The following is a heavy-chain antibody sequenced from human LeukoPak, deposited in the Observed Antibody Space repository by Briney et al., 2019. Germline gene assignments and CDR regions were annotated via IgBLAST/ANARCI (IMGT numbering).Heavy chain of an antibody. J-gene: IGHJ3*02. CDR1: GFTFSSYG. V-gene: IGHV3-30*02. CDR3: ARDLGVSNDAFDI. CDR2: IRYDGSNK. Sequence: PGGSLRLSCAASGFTFSSYGMHWVRQAPGKGLEWVAFIRYDGSNKYYADSVKGRFTISRDNSKNTLYLQMNSLRAEDTAVYYCARDLGVSNDAFDIWGQGTMVTVSS.